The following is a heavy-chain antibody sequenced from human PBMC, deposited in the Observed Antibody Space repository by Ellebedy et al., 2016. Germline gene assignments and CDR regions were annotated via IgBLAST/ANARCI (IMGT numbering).Heavy chain of an antibody. CDR2: VVGSGERT. CDR1: GFTFSSHA. Sequence: GESLKISCEASGFTFSSHAMSWVRQAPGKGPEWVSAVVGSGERTFYADSVKGRFTISRDNSKNRLYLQMSSLKVEDTATYYCANVGGSGTYYNDYWGQGTLVTASS. V-gene: IGHV3-23*01. D-gene: IGHD3-10*01. CDR3: ANVGGSGTYYNDY. J-gene: IGHJ4*02.